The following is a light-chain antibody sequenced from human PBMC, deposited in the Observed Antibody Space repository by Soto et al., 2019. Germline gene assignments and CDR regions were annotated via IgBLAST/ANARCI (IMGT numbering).Light chain of an antibody. Sequence: DIQITQSPSTLSASVGDRVTITCRASQIISSWLAWYQQKPGKAPKLLIYKASSLESGVPSRFSGSGSGTEFTLTISSLQPDDFATYYCQQYNSLWTFGQGTKVDIK. CDR3: QQYNSLWT. J-gene: IGKJ1*01. V-gene: IGKV1-5*03. CDR2: KAS. CDR1: QIISSW.